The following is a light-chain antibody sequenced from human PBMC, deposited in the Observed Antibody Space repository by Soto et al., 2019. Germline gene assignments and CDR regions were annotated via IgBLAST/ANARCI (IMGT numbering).Light chain of an antibody. CDR3: QQSYSTLFT. Sequence: DIQMTQSPSSLSASVGDRVTITCRASQSISSYLNWYQQKPGKAPKLLIYAASSLQSGVPSRFSVSGSGTDFTLTIISLQPEDFATYYCQQSYSTLFTFGPGTKVDIK. J-gene: IGKJ3*01. CDR1: QSISSY. V-gene: IGKV1-39*01. CDR2: AAS.